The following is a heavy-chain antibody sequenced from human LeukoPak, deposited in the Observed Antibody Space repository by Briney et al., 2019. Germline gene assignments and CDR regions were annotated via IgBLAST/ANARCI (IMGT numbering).Heavy chain of an antibody. CDR1: GGTFSSYA. V-gene: IGHV1-69*13. D-gene: IGHD3-3*01. CDR3: ARGNGRITIFGEWLLVAFDI. Sequence: SVKVSCKASGGTFSSYAISWVRQAPGQGLEWMGGIIPIFGTTNYAQKFQGRVTITADESTSTAYMELSSLRSEDTAVYYCARGNGRITIFGEWLLVAFDIWGQGTMVTVSS. J-gene: IGHJ3*02. CDR2: IIPIFGTT.